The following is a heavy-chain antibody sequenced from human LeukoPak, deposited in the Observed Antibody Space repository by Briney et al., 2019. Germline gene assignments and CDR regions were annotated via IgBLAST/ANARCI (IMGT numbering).Heavy chain of an antibody. V-gene: IGHV3-30*19. J-gene: IGHJ4*02. Sequence: PGGSLRLSCAASGFTFSSYGMHWVRQAPGKGLEWVAAISYDGSNQDYADSVKGRFTISRDNSKNTLYLQMNSLRPEDTAVCYCATKIVANFDYWGQGTLVTVSS. CDR3: ATKIVANFDY. D-gene: IGHD5-12*01. CDR2: ISYDGSNQ. CDR1: GFTFSSYG.